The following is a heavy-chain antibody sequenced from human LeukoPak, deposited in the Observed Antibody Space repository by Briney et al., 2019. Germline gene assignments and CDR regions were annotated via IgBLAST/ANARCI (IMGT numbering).Heavy chain of an antibody. CDR1: GFTFSNYW. J-gene: IGHJ4*02. CDR3: VSFYETY. D-gene: IGHD2/OR15-2a*01. CDR2: LNGDGTNI. V-gene: IGHV3-74*01. Sequence: GGSLRLSCVASGFTFSNYWMQWVRHVPGKGLVWVSRLNGDGTNIIYADSVKGRFTISRDNAKNSLYLQMNSLRAEDTAVYYCVSFYETYWGRGTLVTVSS.